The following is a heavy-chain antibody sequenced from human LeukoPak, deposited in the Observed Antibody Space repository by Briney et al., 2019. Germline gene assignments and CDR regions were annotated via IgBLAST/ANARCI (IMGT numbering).Heavy chain of an antibody. CDR1: GFTFSNAW. Sequence: GGSLRLSCAASGFTFSNAWMSWVRQAPGKGLEWVGRIKSKTDGGTTDYAAPVKGRFTISRDDSKNTLYLQMNSLKPEDTAVYYCTTEFYYDILTGWVPYFDYWGQGTLVIVSS. J-gene: IGHJ4*02. CDR3: TTEFYYDILTGWVPYFDY. D-gene: IGHD3-9*01. CDR2: IKSKTDGGTT. V-gene: IGHV3-15*01.